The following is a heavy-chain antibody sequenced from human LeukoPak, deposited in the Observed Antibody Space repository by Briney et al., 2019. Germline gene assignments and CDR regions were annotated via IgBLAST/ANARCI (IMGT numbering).Heavy chain of an antibody. Sequence: PGGSLRLSCVASGFTFSSYGMTWVRQAPGKGLEWVANIKSDGTQNYYVDSVKGRFTISRDNAKNSLYLQMNSLRAEETAVYYCARLRPYSSSWYAYYGMDVWGQGTTVTVSS. J-gene: IGHJ6*02. CDR1: GFTFSSYG. CDR2: IKSDGTQN. CDR3: ARLRPYSSSWYAYYGMDV. V-gene: IGHV3-7*04. D-gene: IGHD6-13*01.